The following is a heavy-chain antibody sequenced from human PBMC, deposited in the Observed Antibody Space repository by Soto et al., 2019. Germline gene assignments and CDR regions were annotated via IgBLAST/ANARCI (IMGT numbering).Heavy chain of an antibody. CDR1: GYCFSIHW. J-gene: IGHJ3*02. CDR2: IYPGNPNT. V-gene: IGHV5-51*01. D-gene: IGHD2-15*01. CDR3: ASDSHCDGGNCPMGGFDM. Sequence: PGESLTISCKGSGYCFSIHWVSWVRQMPAKGLEWVGIIYPGNPNTMYSPSFQGQVTISADTALSTTYLQWDTLKPSDTAIYFCASDSHCDGGNCPMGGFDMWGQGTMVTVSS.